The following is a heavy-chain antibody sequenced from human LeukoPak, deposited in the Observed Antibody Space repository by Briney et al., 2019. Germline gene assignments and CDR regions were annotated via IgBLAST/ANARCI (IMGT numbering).Heavy chain of an antibody. Sequence: GGSLRLSCAASEFTFSSYAMSWVRQAPGKGLEWVSTISGSGGSTYYADSVKGRFTISRDNAKNSLYLQMNSLRAEDTAVYYCARQRGDILTGYYMPRGFDYWGQGTLVTVSS. CDR1: EFTFSSYA. D-gene: IGHD3-9*01. J-gene: IGHJ4*02. CDR3: ARQRGDILTGYYMPRGFDY. V-gene: IGHV3-23*01. CDR2: ISGSGGST.